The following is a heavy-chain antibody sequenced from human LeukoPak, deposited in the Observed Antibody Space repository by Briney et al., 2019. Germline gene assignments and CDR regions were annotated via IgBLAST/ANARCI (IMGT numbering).Heavy chain of an antibody. V-gene: IGHV3-53*01. CDR1: GFSVTSNY. CDR3: ARGRDRLGDLSLFSPYFDY. CDR2: IYSGGST. Sequence: GGSLRLSCEASGFSVTSNYMSWVRQAPGKGLEWVAIIYSGGSTFYADSVKGRFTISRDNAKNSLYLQMNSLRAEDTAVYYCARGRDRLGDLSLFSPYFDYWGQGTLVTVSS. D-gene: IGHD3-16*02. J-gene: IGHJ4*02.